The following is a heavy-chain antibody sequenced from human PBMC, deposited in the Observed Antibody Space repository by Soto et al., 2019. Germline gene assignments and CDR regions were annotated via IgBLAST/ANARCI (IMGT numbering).Heavy chain of an antibody. CDR2: ISAYNGNT. J-gene: IGHJ4*02. CDR3: ARDYYYDSSGYYPQYGDY. D-gene: IGHD3-22*01. CDR1: GYTFTSYG. V-gene: IGHV1-18*01. Sequence: GASVKVSCTASGYTFTSYGISWVRQAPGQGLEWMGWISAYNGNTNYAQKLQGRVTMTTDTSTSTAYMELRSLRSDDTAVYYCARDYYYDSSGYYPQYGDYWGQGTLVTVSS.